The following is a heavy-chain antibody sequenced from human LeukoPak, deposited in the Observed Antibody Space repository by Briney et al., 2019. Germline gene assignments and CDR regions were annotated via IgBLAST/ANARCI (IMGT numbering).Heavy chain of an antibody. J-gene: IGHJ4*02. CDR1: GGSFSGYY. CDR3: AREGPWLRLALDY. Sequence: SETLSLTCAVYGGSFSGYYWSWIRQPPGKGLEWIGEINHSGSTNYNPSLKSRVTISVDTSKNQFSLKLSSVTAADTAVYYCAREGPWLRLALDYWGQGTLVTVSS. D-gene: IGHD5-12*01. V-gene: IGHV4-34*01. CDR2: INHSGST.